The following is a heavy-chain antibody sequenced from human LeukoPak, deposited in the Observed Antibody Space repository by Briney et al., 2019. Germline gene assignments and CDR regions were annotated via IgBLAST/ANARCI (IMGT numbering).Heavy chain of an antibody. CDR2: IYSGGST. Sequence: GGSLRLSCAASGFTFSSYAMSWVRQAPGKGLGWVSVIYSGGSTYYADSVKGRFTISRDNSKNTLYLQMNSLRAEDTAVYYCARWFGEFRGYWGQGTLVTVSS. CDR3: ARWFGEFRGY. CDR1: GFTFSSYA. V-gene: IGHV3-66*02. J-gene: IGHJ4*02. D-gene: IGHD3-10*01.